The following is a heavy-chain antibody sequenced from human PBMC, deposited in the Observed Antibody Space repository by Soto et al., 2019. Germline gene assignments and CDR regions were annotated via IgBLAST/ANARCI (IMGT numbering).Heavy chain of an antibody. CDR1: GFTFSTYG. D-gene: IGHD1-26*01. J-gene: IGHJ4*02. CDR3: ARGLVGYSPSDY. Sequence: GGSLRLSCAASGFTFSTYGMHWVRQAPGKGLEWVALISYDGSNKYYADSVKGRFTISRDNSKNTLYLQMNSLRAEDTAVYYCARGLVGYSPSDYWGQGTLVTVSS. CDR2: ISYDGSNK. V-gene: IGHV3-30*03.